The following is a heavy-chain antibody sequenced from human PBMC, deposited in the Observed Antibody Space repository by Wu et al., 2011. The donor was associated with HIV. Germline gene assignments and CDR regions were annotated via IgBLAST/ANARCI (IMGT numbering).Heavy chain of an antibody. J-gene: IGHJ5*02. Sequence: QVQLVQSRAEVRKPGASVKVSCKASRSTNSDGITWVRQAPGQGLEWMGRINPSGGSTNNAQKFQGRVTMTRDTSTSTVYMELSSLRSEDTAVYYCTIGRGSRPRFDPWGQGTPGHRFL. D-gene: IGHD3-10*01. CDR1: RSTNSDG. V-gene: IGHV1-46*02. CDR2: INPSGGST. CDR3: TIGRGSRPRFDP.